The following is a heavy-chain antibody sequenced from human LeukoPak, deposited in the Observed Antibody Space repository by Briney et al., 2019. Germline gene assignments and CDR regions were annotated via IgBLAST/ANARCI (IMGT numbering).Heavy chain of an antibody. CDR2: ISAYNGNT. J-gene: IGHJ5*02. V-gene: IGHV1-18*01. Sequence: ASVKVSCKASGYTFTSYAMHWVRQAPGQRLEWMGWISAYNGNTNYAQKLQGRVTMTTDTSTSTAYMELRSLRSDDTAVYYCAREGDGYNYLDPWGQGTLVTVSS. D-gene: IGHD5-24*01. CDR3: AREGDGYNYLDP. CDR1: GYTFTSYA.